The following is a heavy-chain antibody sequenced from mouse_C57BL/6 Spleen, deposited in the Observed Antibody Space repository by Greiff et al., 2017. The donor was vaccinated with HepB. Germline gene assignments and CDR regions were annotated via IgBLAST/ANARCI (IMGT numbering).Heavy chain of an antibody. CDR3: ARSGSSPYWYFDV. D-gene: IGHD1-1*01. CDR2: INPNNGGT. J-gene: IGHJ1*03. V-gene: IGHV1-18*01. Sequence: VQLKQSGPELVKPGASVKIPCKASGYTFTDYNMDWVKQSHGKSLEWIGDINPNNGGTIYNQKFKGKATLTVDKSSSTAYMELRSLTSEDTAVYYCARSGSSPYWYFDVWGTGTTVTVSS. CDR1: GYTFTDYN.